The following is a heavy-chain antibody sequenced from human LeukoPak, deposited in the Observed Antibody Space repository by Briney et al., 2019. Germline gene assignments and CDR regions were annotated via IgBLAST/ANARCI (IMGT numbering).Heavy chain of an antibody. V-gene: IGHV1-69*01. CDR1: GGTFSSYA. CDR3: ARLRYYGMDV. J-gene: IGHJ6*02. Sequence: GASVKVSCKASGGTFSSYAISWVRQAPGQGLEWMGGIIPIFGTANYAQKFQGRVTITADESTSTAYMELSSLRSEDTAVYYCARLRYYGMDVWGQGTTVTVSS. CDR2: IIPIFGTA.